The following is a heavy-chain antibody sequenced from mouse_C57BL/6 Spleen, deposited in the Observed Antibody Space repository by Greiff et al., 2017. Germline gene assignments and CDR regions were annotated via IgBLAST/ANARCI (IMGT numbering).Heavy chain of an antibody. V-gene: IGHV1-61*01. CDR2: IYPSDSET. CDR1: GYTFTSYW. J-gene: IGHJ2*01. CDR3: AIGDYAYFDD. D-gene: IGHD1-1*02. Sequence: QVQLQQPGAELVRPGSSVKLSCKASGYTFTSYWMDWVKQRPGQGLEWIGNIYPSDSETHYNQKFKDKATLTVDKSSSTAYIQLSSLTSEDSAVYYCAIGDYAYFDDWRQGTTLTVSS.